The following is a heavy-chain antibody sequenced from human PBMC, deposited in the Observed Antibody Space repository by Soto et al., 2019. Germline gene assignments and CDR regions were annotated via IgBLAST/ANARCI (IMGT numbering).Heavy chain of an antibody. V-gene: IGHV4-31*01. Sequence: QVQLQESGPGLVKPSQTLSLTCTVSGGSISSGDYYWSWIRQHPGKGLEWIGYIYYSGSTYYNPSLKSSVTISVDTSKHQFSPRVSSVTAAATAVYYGARTRGGGVAGLIDWYFDLWGRGTLVTVSS. CDR1: GGSISSGDYY. J-gene: IGHJ2*01. D-gene: IGHD6-19*01. CDR2: IYYSGST. CDR3: ARTRGGGVAGLIDWYFDL.